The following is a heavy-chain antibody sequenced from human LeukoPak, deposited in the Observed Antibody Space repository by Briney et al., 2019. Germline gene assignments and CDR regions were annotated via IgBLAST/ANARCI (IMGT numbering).Heavy chain of an antibody. CDR3: AKDRKSFDSRGGFDY. CDR1: GFTFSSYA. D-gene: IGHD3-22*01. CDR2: ISGSGGST. Sequence: PGGSLRLSCAASGFTFSSYAMSWVRQAPGKGLEWVSAISGSGGSTYYADSVKGRFTISRDNSKNTLYLQMNSLRAEDTAVYYCAKDRKSFDSRGGFDYWGQGTLVTVSS. V-gene: IGHV3-23*01. J-gene: IGHJ4*02.